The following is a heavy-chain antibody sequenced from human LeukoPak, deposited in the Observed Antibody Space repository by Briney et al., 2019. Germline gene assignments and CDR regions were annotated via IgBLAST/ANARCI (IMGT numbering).Heavy chain of an antibody. Sequence: PGGSLRLSCAASGFTFVGYAMNWVRQAPGKGLEWVSAISGSGDVSYYADSVKGRFTLSRDNSKNTLYLQMNSLRADDTAVYYCAKEYTFHYSRIGYWGQGTLVTVSS. CDR2: ISGSGDVS. J-gene: IGHJ4*02. CDR1: GFTFVGYA. CDR3: AKEYTFHYSRIGY. V-gene: IGHV3-23*01. D-gene: IGHD2-2*02.